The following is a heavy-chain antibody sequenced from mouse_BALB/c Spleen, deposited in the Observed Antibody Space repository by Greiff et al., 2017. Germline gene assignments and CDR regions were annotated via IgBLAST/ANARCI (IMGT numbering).Heavy chain of an antibody. CDR3: ARKFSMDY. CDR2: IYPGDGDT. Sequence: LQESGPELVKPGASVKISCKASGYAFSSSWMNWVKQRPGQGLEWIGRIYPGDGDTNYNGKFKGKATLTADKSSSTAYMQLSSLTSVDSAVYFCARKFSMDYWGQGTSVTVSS. CDR1: GYAFSSSW. J-gene: IGHJ4*01. V-gene: IGHV1-82*01.